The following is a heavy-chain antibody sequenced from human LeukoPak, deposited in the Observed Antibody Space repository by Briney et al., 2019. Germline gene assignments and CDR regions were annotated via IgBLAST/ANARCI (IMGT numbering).Heavy chain of an antibody. CDR1: GYSFTSYW. Sequence: GESLKISCKGSGYSFTSYWIGWVRQMPGKGLEWMGIIYPGDSDTRYSPSFRGQVTISADKSISTAYLQWSSLKASDTAMYYCARQGITIFGVVTYYFDYWGQGTLVTVSS. CDR2: IYPGDSDT. V-gene: IGHV5-51*01. CDR3: ARQGITIFGVVTYYFDY. J-gene: IGHJ4*02. D-gene: IGHD3-3*01.